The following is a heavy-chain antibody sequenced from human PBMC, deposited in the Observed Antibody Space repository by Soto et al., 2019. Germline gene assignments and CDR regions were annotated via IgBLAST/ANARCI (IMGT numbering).Heavy chain of an antibody. J-gene: IGHJ6*02. Sequence: ASVKVSCKASGYTFTSYGYAWVRQAPGQGLEWMGWISAYNGDTNYAQKFQDRVTLTTDTSTTTAHMELRNLRSDDTAVYYCARDRGSSPTYGMDVWGQGTTVTVSS. CDR1: GYTFTSYG. CDR3: ARDRGSSPTYGMDV. D-gene: IGHD6-6*01. V-gene: IGHV1-18*01. CDR2: ISAYNGDT.